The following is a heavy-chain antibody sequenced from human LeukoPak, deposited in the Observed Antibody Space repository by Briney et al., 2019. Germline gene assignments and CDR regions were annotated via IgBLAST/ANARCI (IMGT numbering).Heavy chain of an antibody. V-gene: IGHV1-18*01. J-gene: IGHJ4*02. Sequence: GASVKVSCKASGYSFTSYGISWVRQAPGQGLEWMGWISPYNGNTNYAQKLQGRVTMTTDTSTSTAYMELRSLRSDDTAVYYCARSLSPYTAMAPALRYWGQGTLVTVSS. CDR2: ISPYNGNT. CDR1: GYSFTSYG. D-gene: IGHD5-18*01. CDR3: ARSLSPYTAMAPALRY.